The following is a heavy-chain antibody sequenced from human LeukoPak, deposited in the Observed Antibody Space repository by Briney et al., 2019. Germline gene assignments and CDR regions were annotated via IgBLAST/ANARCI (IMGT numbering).Heavy chain of an antibody. CDR3: ARENTEDAFDI. CDR2: ISSSASTR. D-gene: IGHD1/OR15-1a*01. CDR1: GFTFSSYE. V-gene: IGHV3-48*03. Sequence: PGGSLRLSCAASGFTFSSYEMNWVRQAPGKGLEWVSYISSSASTRNYADSVKGRFTISRDNAKNSLYLQMSRLRAEDTAVYYCARENTEDAFDIWGQGTMVIVSS. J-gene: IGHJ3*02.